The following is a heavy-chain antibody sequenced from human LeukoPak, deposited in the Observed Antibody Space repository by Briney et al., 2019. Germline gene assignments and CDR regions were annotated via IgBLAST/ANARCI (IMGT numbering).Heavy chain of an antibody. CDR2: IYYSGST. D-gene: IGHD5-24*01. J-gene: IGHJ6*03. CDR1: GGSISSYY. CDR3: ARVGVEGDGYNYDYYYYMDV. V-gene: IGHV4-59*01. Sequence: SETLSLTCTVSGGSISSYYWSWIRQPPGKGLEWIGYIYYSGSTNYNPSLKSRVTISVDTSKNQFSLKLSSVTAADTAVYYCARVGVEGDGYNYDYYYYMDVWGKGTTVTVSS.